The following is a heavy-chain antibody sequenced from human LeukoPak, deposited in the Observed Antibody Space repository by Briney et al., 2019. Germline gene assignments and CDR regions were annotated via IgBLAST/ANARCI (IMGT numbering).Heavy chain of an antibody. Sequence: SETLSLTCTVSSDSIITTSYWWGWIRQPPGKGLEWIGSIHYSERTHYNPSLKSRVTLSVDTSRNQFSLKLSSVTAADTAVYYCARDCSAAAVQPFDYWGQGTLVTVSS. CDR3: ARDCSAAAVQPFDY. CDR2: IHYSERT. CDR1: SDSIITTSYW. V-gene: IGHV4-39*07. J-gene: IGHJ4*02. D-gene: IGHD6-13*01.